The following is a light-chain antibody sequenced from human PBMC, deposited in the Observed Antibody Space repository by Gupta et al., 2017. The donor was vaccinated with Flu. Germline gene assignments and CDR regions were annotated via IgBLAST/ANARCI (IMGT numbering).Light chain of an antibody. CDR3: GTWDSSLSAGRYV. CDR1: SSTIGNNY. CDR2: DNN. V-gene: IGLV1-51*01. J-gene: IGLJ1*01. Sequence: QSVLTQPPSVSVAPGQKVTISCPGSSSTIGNNYVSWYQQLPGTAPKLLIYDNNKRPSGIPDRFSGSKSGTSATLGITGLQTGDEADYYCGTWDSSLSAGRYVFGTGTKVTVL.